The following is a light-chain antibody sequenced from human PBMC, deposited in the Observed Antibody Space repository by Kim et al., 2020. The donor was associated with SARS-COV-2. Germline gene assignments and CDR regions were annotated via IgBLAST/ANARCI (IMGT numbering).Light chain of an antibody. V-gene: IGLV2-11*01. J-gene: IGLJ3*02. CDR1: RSDVGGYNY. CDR3: CSYAGTYTSWV. Sequence: QSVTLSSTGTRSDVGGYNYVSCYQHHPGKAPKLLIYDVRKRPSGVPDRFSGSKSGNTASLTISGLQADDEADYYCCSYAGTYTSWVFGGGTQLTVL. CDR2: DVR.